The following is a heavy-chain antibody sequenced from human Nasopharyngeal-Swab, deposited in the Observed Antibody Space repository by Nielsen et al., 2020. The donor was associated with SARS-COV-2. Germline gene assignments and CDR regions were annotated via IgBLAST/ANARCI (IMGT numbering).Heavy chain of an antibody. CDR3: ARPLYYDFWSGYYTGSQGNYYYYYMDV. Sequence: SCTVSGGSISSGGYYWSWIRQHPGKGLEWIGYIYYSGSTYYNPSLKSRVTISVDTSKNQFSLKLSSVTAADTAVYYCARPLYYDFWSGYYTGSQGNYYYYYMDVWGKGTTVTVSS. CDR2: IYYSGST. V-gene: IGHV4-31*02. CDR1: GGSISSGGYY. D-gene: IGHD3-3*01. J-gene: IGHJ6*03.